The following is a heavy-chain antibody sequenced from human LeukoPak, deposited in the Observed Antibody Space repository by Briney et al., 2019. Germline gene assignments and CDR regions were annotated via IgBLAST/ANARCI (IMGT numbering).Heavy chain of an antibody. CDR2: ISYSGST. V-gene: IGHV4-39*01. CDR3: ASDLNIRWFYI. Sequence: SDTLSLTCFVSCGPISSNTNYWRWIRQPPGKGLEWIGTISYSGSTYYNPSLKSRITISVDTSKSQFSLKLTSVTAADTAVYYCASDLNIRWFYIWGQGTLVTVSS. CDR1: CGPISSNTNY. J-gene: IGHJ5*02.